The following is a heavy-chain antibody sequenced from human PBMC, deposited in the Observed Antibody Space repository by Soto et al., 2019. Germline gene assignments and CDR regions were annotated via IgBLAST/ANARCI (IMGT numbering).Heavy chain of an antibody. CDR1: GGSIRSSDYY. V-gene: IGHV4-30-4*01. CDR2: IDYSGSA. D-gene: IGHD5-12*01. CDR3: ARGGGWIALFDY. J-gene: IGHJ4*02. Sequence: SETLSLTCTVSGGSIRSSDYYWTWIRQPPGKGLEWIGYIDYSGSAYYNPSLKSRLTLSVDTSKNQFSLKLSSVTAADTAVYYCARGGGWIALFDYWGQGALVTVSS.